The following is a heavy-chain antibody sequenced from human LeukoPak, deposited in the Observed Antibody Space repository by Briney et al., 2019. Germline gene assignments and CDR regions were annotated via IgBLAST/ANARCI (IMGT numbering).Heavy chain of an antibody. V-gene: IGHV4-39*01. Sequence: SETLSLTCTVSGASISSTSYYWDWIRQPPGKGLEWIGSFYYGGSTAYTPSLKSRVTISVDKSNNQFSLKLNSVTAADTAVYYCARSRSGGSYLDYWSQGSLVTVSS. CDR3: ARSRSGGSYLDY. CDR1: GASISSTSYY. J-gene: IGHJ4*02. CDR2: FYYGGST. D-gene: IGHD2-15*01.